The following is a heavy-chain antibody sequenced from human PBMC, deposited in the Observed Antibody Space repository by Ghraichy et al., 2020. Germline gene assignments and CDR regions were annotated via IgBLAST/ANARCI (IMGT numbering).Heavy chain of an antibody. CDR2: IRSKANNYAT. Sequence: GSLRLSCAASGFTFSDSSMHWVRQASGKGLEWVGRIRSKANNYATTYAASVKGRFTMSRDDSKNTAYLQMNSLKTEDTALYYCTRRGYSGNSGIDYWGQGTLVTVSS. CDR3: TRRGYSGNSGIDY. J-gene: IGHJ4*02. CDR1: GFTFSDSS. V-gene: IGHV3-73*01. D-gene: IGHD4-23*01.